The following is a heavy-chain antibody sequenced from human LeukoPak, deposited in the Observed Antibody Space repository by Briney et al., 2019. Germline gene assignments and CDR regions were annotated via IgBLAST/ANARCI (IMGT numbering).Heavy chain of an antibody. Sequence: GKSLRLSCAASGFTFSGYPIHWVRQAPGKGLEWVAVISYDGSNKYYADSVKGRFTISRDNSKNTLYLQMNSLRAEDTAVYYCARDQEAFDYWGQGTVVTVSS. CDR1: GFTFSGYP. J-gene: IGHJ4*02. V-gene: IGHV3-30-3*01. CDR2: ISYDGSNK. CDR3: ARDQEAFDY.